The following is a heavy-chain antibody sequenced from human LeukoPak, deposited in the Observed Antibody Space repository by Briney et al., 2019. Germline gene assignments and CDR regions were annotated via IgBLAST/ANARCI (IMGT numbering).Heavy chain of an antibody. CDR3: ARGGIVVVPAAIGMDV. CDR2: IYYSGST. CDR1: GGSISSYY. V-gene: IGHV4-59*01. Sequence: SETLSLTCTVSGGSISSYYWSWIRQPAGKGLEWIGYIYYSGSTNYNPSLKSRVTISVDTSKNQFSLKLSSVTAADTAVYYCARGGIVVVPAAIGMDVWGQGTTVTVSS. D-gene: IGHD2-2*01. J-gene: IGHJ6*02.